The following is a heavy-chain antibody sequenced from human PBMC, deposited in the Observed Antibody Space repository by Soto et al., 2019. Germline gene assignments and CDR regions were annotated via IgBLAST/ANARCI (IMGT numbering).Heavy chain of an antibody. V-gene: IGHV4-39*01. D-gene: IGHD3-9*01. CDR1: GGSISSRSNF. Sequence: SETLSLTCNVSGGSISSRSNFWGWIRHAPGKGLEWIGSIYYSGSTYYNPSLKSRVTISVDTSKNQFSLKLTSVTAADTAAYFCARHLYYDILTAYYPNYFDYWGQGALVTVSS. CDR3: ARHLYYDILTAYYPNYFDY. CDR2: IYYSGST. J-gene: IGHJ4*02.